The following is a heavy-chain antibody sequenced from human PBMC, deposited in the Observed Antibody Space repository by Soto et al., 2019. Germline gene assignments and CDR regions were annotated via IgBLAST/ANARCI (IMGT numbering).Heavy chain of an antibody. Sequence: TLSLTCTVSGGPISSGDYYWSWIRQPPGKGLEWIGYIYYSGSTYYNPSLKSRVTISVDTSKNQFSLKLSSVTAADTAVYYCARGHCSSTSCPIIYYGMDVWGQGTTVTVSS. D-gene: IGHD2-2*01. CDR2: IYYSGST. CDR1: GGPISSGDYY. J-gene: IGHJ6*02. V-gene: IGHV4-30-4*01. CDR3: ARGHCSSTSCPIIYYGMDV.